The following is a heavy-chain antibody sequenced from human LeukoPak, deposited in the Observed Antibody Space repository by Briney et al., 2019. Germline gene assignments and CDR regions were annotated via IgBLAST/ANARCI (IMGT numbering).Heavy chain of an antibody. V-gene: IGHV1-58*02. CDR2: IVVGSGNT. CDR3: AAEGDYDPRDYYYGMDV. CDR1: GFTFTSSA. D-gene: IGHD4-17*01. Sequence: SVKVSCKASGFTFTSSAMQWVRQARGQRLEWTGWIVVGSGNTNYAQKFQERVTITRDMSTSTAYMELSSLRSEDTAVYYRAAEGDYDPRDYYYGMDVWGQGTTVTVSS. J-gene: IGHJ6*02.